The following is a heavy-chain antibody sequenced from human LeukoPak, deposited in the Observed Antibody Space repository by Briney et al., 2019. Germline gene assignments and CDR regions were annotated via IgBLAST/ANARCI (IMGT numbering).Heavy chain of an antibody. V-gene: IGHV3-30*04. J-gene: IGHJ4*02. CDR3: ANLGYYYDSSGSDY. CDR1: GFTFSTYA. Sequence: GGSLRLSCAASGFTFSTYAMHWVRQAPGKGLEWVAVISYDGSNKYYADSVKGRFTISRDNSKNTLYLQMNSLRAEDTAVYYCANLGYYYDSSGSDYWGQGTLVTVSS. D-gene: IGHD3-22*01. CDR2: ISYDGSNK.